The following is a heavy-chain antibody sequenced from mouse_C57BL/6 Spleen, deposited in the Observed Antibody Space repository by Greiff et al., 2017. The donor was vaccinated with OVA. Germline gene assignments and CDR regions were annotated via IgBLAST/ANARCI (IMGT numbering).Heavy chain of an antibody. V-gene: IGHV1-52*01. CDR1: GYTFTSYW. CDR2: IDPSDSET. J-gene: IGHJ2*01. CDR3: ARSPVVATRYFDY. D-gene: IGHD1-1*01. Sequence: QVQLQQPGAELVRPGSSVKLSCKASGYTFTSYWMHWVKQRPIQGLEWIGNIDPSDSETHYNQKFKDKATLTVDKSSSTAYMQLSSLTSEDSAVYYCARSPVVATRYFDYWGKGTTLTVSS.